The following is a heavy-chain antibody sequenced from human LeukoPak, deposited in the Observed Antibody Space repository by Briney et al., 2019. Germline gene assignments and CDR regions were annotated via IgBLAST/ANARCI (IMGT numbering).Heavy chain of an antibody. D-gene: IGHD2-8*01. CDR2: INHSGST. CDR1: GGSLSGYY. Sequence: SETLSLTCAVYGGSLSGYYWSWIRQPPGKGLGWIGEINHSGSTNYNPSLKSRVTISVDTSKNQFSLKLSSVTAADTAVYYCARDLYGYFDLWGRGTLVTVSS. J-gene: IGHJ2*01. V-gene: IGHV4-34*01. CDR3: ARDLYGYFDL.